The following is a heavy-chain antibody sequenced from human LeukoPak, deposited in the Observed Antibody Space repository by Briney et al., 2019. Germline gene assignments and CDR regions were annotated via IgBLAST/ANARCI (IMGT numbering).Heavy chain of an antibody. CDR1: GFTFISSA. D-gene: IGHD5-24*01. V-gene: IGHV1-58*02. J-gene: IGHJ4*02. Sequence: ASVKVSCKASGFTFISSAMQWVRQARGQRLEWIGWIVVGSGNTNYAQKFQERVTITRDMSTSTAYMELSSLRSEDTAVYYCAAGRDGYNFWGDLSPHYWGQGTLVTVSS. CDR2: IVVGSGNT. CDR3: AAGRDGYNFWGDLSPHY.